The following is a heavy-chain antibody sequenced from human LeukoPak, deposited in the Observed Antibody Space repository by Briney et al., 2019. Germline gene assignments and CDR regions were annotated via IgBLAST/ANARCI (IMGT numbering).Heavy chain of an antibody. CDR2: ISTYNGST. CDR3: ARGPISARPGLDY. D-gene: IGHD6-6*01. J-gene: IGHJ4*02. Sequence: ASVKVSCKASGYTFTTYDFSWVRQAPGQGLEWMGWISTYNGSTNYAQKFQGRVTMTTDTSTSTAYMELRSLRSDDTAVYYCARGPISARPGLDYWGQGTLVTVSS. V-gene: IGHV1-18*01. CDR1: GYTFTTYD.